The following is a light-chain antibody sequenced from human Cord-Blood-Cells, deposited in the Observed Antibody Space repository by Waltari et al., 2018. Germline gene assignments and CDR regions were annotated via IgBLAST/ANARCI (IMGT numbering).Light chain of an antibody. CDR3: SSYTSSSTLYV. CDR1: RSDVGGYNY. V-gene: IGLV2-14*01. Sequence: QSALTQPASVSGSPGQSITISCTGTRSDVGGYNYVSWYQQHPDKAPKLMIYDCSNRPSGVSDRFSGAKSGNTASLPISGLQAEDEADYYCSSYTSSSTLYVFGTGTKVTVL. CDR2: DCS. J-gene: IGLJ1*01.